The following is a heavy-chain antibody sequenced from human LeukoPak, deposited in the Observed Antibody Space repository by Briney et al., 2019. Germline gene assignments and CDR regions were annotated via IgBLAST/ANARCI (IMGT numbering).Heavy chain of an antibody. CDR1: GGSVSSYY. CDR2: IYYSGST. J-gene: IGHJ5*02. Sequence: SETLSLTCTVSGGSVSSYYWSWIRQPPGKGLEWIAYIYYSGSTNYNPSLKSRVTISVDTSKNQFSLKLSSVTAADTAVYYCARSLRYNWNEGWFDPWGQGTLVTVSS. CDR3: ARSLRYNWNEGWFDP. D-gene: IGHD1-20*01. V-gene: IGHV4-59*08.